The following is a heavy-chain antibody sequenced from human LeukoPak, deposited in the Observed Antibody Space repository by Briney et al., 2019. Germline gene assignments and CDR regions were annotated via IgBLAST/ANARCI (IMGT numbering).Heavy chain of an antibody. CDR2: ISWNSGSI. J-gene: IGHJ3*02. CDR3: AKDLERYSYGLNRAFDI. CDR1: GFTFDDYA. D-gene: IGHD5-18*01. Sequence: GGSLRLSCAASGFTFDDYAMHWVRQAPGKGLEWVSGISWNSGSIGYADPVKGRFTISRDNAKNSLYLQMNSLRAEDTALYYCAKDLERYSYGLNRAFDIWGQGTMVTVSS. V-gene: IGHV3-9*01.